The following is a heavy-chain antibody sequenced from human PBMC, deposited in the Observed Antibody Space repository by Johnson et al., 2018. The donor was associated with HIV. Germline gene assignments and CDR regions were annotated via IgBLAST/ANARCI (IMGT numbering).Heavy chain of an antibody. J-gene: IGHJ3*02. CDR1: GFSVSNYY. CDR3: ARGGRGYSYSYAFDI. Sequence: VQLVESGGNLVQPGGSLRLSCAASGFSVSNYYMSWVRQAPGKGLEWVSAIGTAGDTYYPGSVKGRFTISRDNAKNSLYLQMNSLRAEDTAVYYRARGGRGYSYSYAFDIWGQGTMVTVSS. CDR2: IGTAGDT. V-gene: IGHV3-13*01. D-gene: IGHD5-18*01.